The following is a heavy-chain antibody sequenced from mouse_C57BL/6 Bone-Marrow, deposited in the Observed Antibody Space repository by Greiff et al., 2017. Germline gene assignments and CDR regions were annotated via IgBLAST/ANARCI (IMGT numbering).Heavy chain of an antibody. V-gene: IGHV14-4*01. CDR3: TGAMDY. CDR2: FDPENGDP. CDR1: GFNIKDDY. Sequence: VQLQQSGAELVRPGASVKLSCTASGFNIKDDYMHWVKQRPDQGLGGIGWFDPENGDPEYASKFQGKATITADTSSNTAYLQLSSLTSEDTAVYYCTGAMDYWGQGTSVTVSS. J-gene: IGHJ4*01.